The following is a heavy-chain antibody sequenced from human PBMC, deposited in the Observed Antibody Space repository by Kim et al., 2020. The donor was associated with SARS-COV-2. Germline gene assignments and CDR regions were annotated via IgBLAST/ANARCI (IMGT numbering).Heavy chain of an antibody. CDR3: TTEYWGSFNH. Sequence: GGSLRLSCAASGFTFSNAWMSWVRQAPGKGLEWVGRIGSKAGGGTTDYAAPVKGRFTISRDDSKNTLYLQMDSPEIEDRAVYYCTTEYWGSFNHWGRGALVTVSS. J-gene: IGHJ5*02. D-gene: IGHD7-27*01. CDR2: IGSKAGGGTT. V-gene: IGHV3-15*04. CDR1: GFTFSNAW.